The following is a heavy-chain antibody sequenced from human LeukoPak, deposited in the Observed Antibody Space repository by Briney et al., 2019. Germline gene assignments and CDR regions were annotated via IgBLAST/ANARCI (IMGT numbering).Heavy chain of an antibody. CDR1: GGSISSSSYY. CDR2: ISHSGST. CDR3: ARPYLSLAINWYFDL. Sequence: PSETLSLTCTVSGGSISSSSYYWGWIRQPPGKGLEWIGSISHSGSTNYNPSLKSRVTISVDSSKNHFSLKLSSVTAADTAVYYCARPYLSLAINWYFDLWGRGTLVTVSS. J-gene: IGHJ2*01. V-gene: IGHV4-39*02. D-gene: IGHD2/OR15-2a*01.